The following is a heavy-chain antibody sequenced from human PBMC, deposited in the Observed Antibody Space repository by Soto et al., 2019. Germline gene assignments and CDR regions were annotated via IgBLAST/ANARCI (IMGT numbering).Heavy chain of an antibody. J-gene: IGHJ5*02. CDR2: IYHSGSI. CDR1: GYSISSGYY. CDR3: ARGKGHTGLNCFDP. V-gene: IGHV4-38-2*01. D-gene: IGHD2-21*02. Sequence: SETLPLTCAVSGYSISSGYYWGWIRQPPGKGLEWIGSIYHSGSIYYNPSLKSRVSISVDTSKNHFSLKLISVTAADTAVYYCARGKGHTGLNCFDPWGQGTLVTFSS.